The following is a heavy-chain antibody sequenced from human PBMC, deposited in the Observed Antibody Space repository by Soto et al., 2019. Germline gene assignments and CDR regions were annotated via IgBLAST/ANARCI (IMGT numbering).Heavy chain of an antibody. CDR2: IYYSGST. CDR1: GGSISSGGYY. J-gene: IGHJ5*02. CDR3: ARYTNIVVVAGYWFDP. Sequence: QVQLQESGPGLVKPSQTLSLTCTVSGGSISSGGYYWSWIRQHPGKVLEWIGYIYYSGSTYYNPSLKGRVTISVDTSKNQCSLKLSAVTAADTAVYYCARYTNIVVVAGYWFDPWGQGTLVTVSS. V-gene: IGHV4-31*03. D-gene: IGHD2-2*01.